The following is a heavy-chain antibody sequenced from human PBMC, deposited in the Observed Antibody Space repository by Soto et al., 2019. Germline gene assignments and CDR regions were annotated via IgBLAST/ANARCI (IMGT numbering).Heavy chain of an antibody. D-gene: IGHD1-26*01. Sequence: GASVKVSCKASGYIFSNYGISWMRQVPGQGLEWMGWASAYNGKSNYTQKFQGRVTMTTDTATNTAYMELRSLRSDDTAVYYCARASGMGVGTTSYWGQGTLVTVSS. CDR3: ARASGMGVGTTSY. V-gene: IGHV1-18*01. CDR2: ASAYNGKS. CDR1: GYIFSNYG. J-gene: IGHJ4*02.